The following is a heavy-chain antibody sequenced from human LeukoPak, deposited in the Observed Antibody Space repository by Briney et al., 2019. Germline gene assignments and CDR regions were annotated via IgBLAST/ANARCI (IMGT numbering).Heavy chain of an antibody. J-gene: IGHJ4*02. CDR2: IIPIFGTA. Sequence: ASVKVSCKASGYTFTGYYMHWVRQAPGQGLEWMGGIIPIFGTANYAQKFQGRVTITTDESTSTAYMELSSLRSEDTAVYYCARALEGGFDYRGQGTLVTVSS. CDR3: ARALEGGFDY. D-gene: IGHD3-16*01. V-gene: IGHV1-69*05. CDR1: GYTFTGYY.